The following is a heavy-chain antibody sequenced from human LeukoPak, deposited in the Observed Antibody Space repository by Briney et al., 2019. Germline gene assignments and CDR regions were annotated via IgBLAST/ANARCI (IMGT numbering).Heavy chain of an antibody. Sequence: ASVKVSCKASGYTFTNYGISWVRQAPGQGLEWMGWINPNSGGTNYAQKFQGRVTMTRDTSISTAYMELRSLRSDDTAVYYCARAYCGGDCYQNWFDPWGQGTLVTVSS. D-gene: IGHD2-21*02. CDR3: ARAYCGGDCYQNWFDP. J-gene: IGHJ5*02. V-gene: IGHV1-2*02. CDR1: GYTFTNYG. CDR2: INPNSGGT.